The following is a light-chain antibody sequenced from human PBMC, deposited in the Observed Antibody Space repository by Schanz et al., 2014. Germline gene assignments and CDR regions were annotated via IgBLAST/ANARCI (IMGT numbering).Light chain of an antibody. CDR3: GTWDSSLTNFWV. Sequence: QSVLTQPPSVSAATGQKVTISCSGSSSNIGNNYVSWYQQLPGTAPKLLIYDNNKRPSGIPDRFSGSKSGTSATLGITGLQTGDEADYYCGTWDSSLTNFWVFGGGTKLTVL. CDR2: DNN. V-gene: IGLV1-51*01. CDR1: SSNIGNNY. J-gene: IGLJ3*02.